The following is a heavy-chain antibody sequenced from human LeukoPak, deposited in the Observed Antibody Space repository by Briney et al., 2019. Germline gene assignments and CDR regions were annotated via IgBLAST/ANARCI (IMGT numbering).Heavy chain of an antibody. D-gene: IGHD3-22*01. Sequence: GGSLRLSCAASGFTFSNYWMHWVRQGPGKGLVWVSRIKSDGSSTDYADSVKGRFTISRDNAKNTLYLQMNSLRAEDTAVYCCARGYYYDSSVDNLLWDFWGQGTLVTVSS. CDR2: IKSDGSST. CDR3: ARGYYYDSSVDNLLWDF. CDR1: GFTFSNYW. V-gene: IGHV3-74*01. J-gene: IGHJ4*02.